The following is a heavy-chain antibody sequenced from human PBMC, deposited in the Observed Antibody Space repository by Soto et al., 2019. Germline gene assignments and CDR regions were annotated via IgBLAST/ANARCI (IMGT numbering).Heavy chain of an antibody. Sequence: ASETLSLTCTVSGSSINSSGYYWGWIRQPPGKGLEWIGSMFYGVSTYYNPSLKSRVTVSVDTSKNQFSLNLRSVTAADTAVYYCARLPSRHLVDYWGQGTLVTVSS. J-gene: IGHJ4*02. CDR1: GSSINSSGYY. CDR2: MFYGVST. V-gene: IGHV4-39*01. CDR3: ARLPSRHLVDY. D-gene: IGHD3-3*02.